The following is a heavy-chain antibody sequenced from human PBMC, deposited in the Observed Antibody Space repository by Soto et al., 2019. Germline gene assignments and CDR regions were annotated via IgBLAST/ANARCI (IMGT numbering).Heavy chain of an antibody. CDR3: CGLPY. CDR1: GFTFSSYW. D-gene: IGHD2-21*01. CDR2: INSDGSRI. Sequence: EVQLVESGGGLVQPGGSLRLSCAASGFTFSSYWMHWVRQAPGKGLVWVSRINSDGSRIDYADSVKGRFAISRDNVKNTLYLQMNSLRAEDTAVYYCCGLPYWGQGTLVTVSS. V-gene: IGHV3-74*01. J-gene: IGHJ4*02.